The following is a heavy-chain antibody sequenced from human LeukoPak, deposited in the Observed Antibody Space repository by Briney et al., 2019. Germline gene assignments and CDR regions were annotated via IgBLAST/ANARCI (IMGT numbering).Heavy chain of an antibody. CDR3: ARSATAAGTQGY. D-gene: IGHD6-13*01. CDR2: IYYSGST. CDR1: SGSINNYY. Sequence: PSETLSLTCTVSSGSINNYYWSWIRQPPGKGLEWIGYIYYSGSTNYNPSLKSRVTISVDTSKNQFSLKLSSVTAADTAVYYCARSATAAGTQGYCGQGTLVTVSS. J-gene: IGHJ4*02. V-gene: IGHV4-59*08.